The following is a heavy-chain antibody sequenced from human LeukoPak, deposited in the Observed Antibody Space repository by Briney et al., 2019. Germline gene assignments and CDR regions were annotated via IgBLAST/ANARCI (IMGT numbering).Heavy chain of an antibody. V-gene: IGHV4-39*01. CDR1: GGSISSSSYY. Sequence: SETLSLTCTVSGGSISSSSYYWGWIRQPPGKGLEWIGSIYYSGGTYYNPSLKSRVTISVGTSKNQFSLKLSSVTAADTAVYYCARIRGGWYYFDYWGQGTLVTVSS. J-gene: IGHJ4*02. CDR2: IYYSGGT. CDR3: ARIRGGWYYFDY. D-gene: IGHD6-19*01.